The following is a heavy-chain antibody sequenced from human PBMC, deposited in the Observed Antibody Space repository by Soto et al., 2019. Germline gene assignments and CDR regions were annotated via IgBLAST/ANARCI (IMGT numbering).Heavy chain of an antibody. CDR1: GYSFTSYC. J-gene: IGHJ6*02. Sequence: GESLKISCKGSGYSFTSYCIGWVRQMPGKGLEWMGIIYPGDSDTRYSPSFQGQVTISADKSISTAYLQWSSLKASDTAMYYCARSDSSSWYRNYYYGMDVWGQGTTVTVSS. V-gene: IGHV5-51*01. D-gene: IGHD6-13*01. CDR3: ARSDSSSWYRNYYYGMDV. CDR2: IYPGDSDT.